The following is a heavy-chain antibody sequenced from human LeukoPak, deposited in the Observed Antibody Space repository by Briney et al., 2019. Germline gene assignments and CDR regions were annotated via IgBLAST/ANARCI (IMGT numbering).Heavy chain of an antibody. D-gene: IGHD6-19*01. CDR1: GYTFTNYG. CDR3: ARETLEQWLLAPFDY. J-gene: IGHJ4*02. V-gene: IGHV1-18*01. CDR2: ISTYNGNT. Sequence: ASVKVSCKASGYTFTNYGISWVRQAPGQGLEWMGWISTYNGNTNYAQKLQGRVTMTTDTSTSTAYMELRSLRSDDTAVYYCARETLEQWLLAPFDYWGQGSLVTVSS.